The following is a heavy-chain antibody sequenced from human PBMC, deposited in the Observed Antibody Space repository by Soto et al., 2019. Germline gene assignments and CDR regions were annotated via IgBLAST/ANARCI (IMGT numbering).Heavy chain of an antibody. CDR3: ARGPRIDGYKDHDS. V-gene: IGHV3-11*03. CDR1: GFTFSEYY. CDR2: ISSSSSSR. J-gene: IGHJ4*02. Sequence: GESLRLSCVASGFTFSEYYMSWIRQAPGKGLEWVSSISSSSSSRKYAHSVKGRFTITRDYSKNSLYMQMNSLRVEDTALYFCARGPRIDGYKDHDSWGQGTLVTVSS. D-gene: IGHD1-1*01.